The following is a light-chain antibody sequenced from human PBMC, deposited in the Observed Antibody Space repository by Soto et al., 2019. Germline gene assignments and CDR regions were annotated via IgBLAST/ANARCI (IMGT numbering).Light chain of an antibody. V-gene: IGKV3D-20*01. CDR3: QQYGSSPIT. J-gene: IGKJ5*01. CDR1: ESVSYSY. CDR2: DAS. Sequence: EIVLTQSPASMSLSPGERATLSCGASESVSYSYVAWYQLKGGLAPRLLIHDASTRASGIPDRFSGSKSGTDLTLTIRGLWPEDPAVYYCQQYGSSPITVGQGTRLEIK.